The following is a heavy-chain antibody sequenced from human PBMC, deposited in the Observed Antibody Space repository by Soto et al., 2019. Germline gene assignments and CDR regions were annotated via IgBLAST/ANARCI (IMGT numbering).Heavy chain of an antibody. D-gene: IGHD3-10*01. V-gene: IGHV1-69*19. CDR2: ISPMLAAA. CDR3: AREVQVHTPAFVY. J-gene: IGHJ4*02. CDR1: GGTFNTYA. Sequence: QVQLVQSGAEMKKPGSSVKVSCQSSGGTFNTYAMNWVRQAPGQGPEWMGDISPMLAAATYAPKVQSRVTRTADESTGTSYMQLSSLTSEDTALYFWAREVQVHTPAFVYWGQGTLVTVSS.